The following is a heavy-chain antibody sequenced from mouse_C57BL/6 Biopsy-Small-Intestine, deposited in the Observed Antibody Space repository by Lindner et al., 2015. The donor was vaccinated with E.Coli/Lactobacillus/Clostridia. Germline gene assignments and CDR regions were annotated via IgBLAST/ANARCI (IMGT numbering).Heavy chain of an antibody. CDR3: ARLDYYGSSLDY. J-gene: IGHJ2*01. Sequence: VQLQESGPELVKPGASVKMSCKASGYTFTDYNMYWMKQSHGKSLEWIGYINPNNGGTNYNQKFKDKATLTVNKSSSTAYMDLRSLTSEDSAVYYCARLDYYGSSLDYWGQGTALTVSS. CDR2: INPNNGGT. V-gene: IGHV1-22*01. CDR1: GYTFTDYN. D-gene: IGHD1-1*01.